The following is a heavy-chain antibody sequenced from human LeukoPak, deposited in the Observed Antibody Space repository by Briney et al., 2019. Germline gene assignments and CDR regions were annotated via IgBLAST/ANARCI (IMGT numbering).Heavy chain of an antibody. Sequence: GGSLRLSCAASGFTFSSYGMHWVRQAPGKGLEWVAFIRYDGSNKYYADSVKGRFTISRDNSKNTLYLQMNSLRAEDTAVYYCAKDNSPGIAAAGDYWGQGTLVTVSS. D-gene: IGHD6-13*01. CDR1: GFTFSSYG. V-gene: IGHV3-30*02. J-gene: IGHJ4*02. CDR2: IRYDGSNK. CDR3: AKDNSPGIAAAGDY.